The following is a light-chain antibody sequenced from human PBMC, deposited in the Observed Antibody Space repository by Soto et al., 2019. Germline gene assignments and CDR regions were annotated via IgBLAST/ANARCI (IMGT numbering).Light chain of an antibody. J-gene: IGLJ1*01. CDR1: SSEVGGYNF. V-gene: IGLV2-14*03. Sequence: QSVLTQPASVFGSPGQSITFSCTGTSSEVGGYNFVSWYQQHPGKAPKLMIYEVSSRPSGVSNRFSGSKSGNTASLTISGLQPEDEADYYCSSYTTSTTVVFGTGTKLTVL. CDR3: SSYTTSTTVV. CDR2: EVS.